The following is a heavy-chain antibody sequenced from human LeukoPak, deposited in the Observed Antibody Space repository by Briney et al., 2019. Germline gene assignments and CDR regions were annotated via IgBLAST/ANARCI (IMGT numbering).Heavy chain of an antibody. J-gene: IGHJ4*02. CDR1: GFTFSDAW. V-gene: IGHV3-15*01. CDR3: TTDWYYYDSSGYYPIF. Sequence: GGSLRLSCAASGFTFSDAWMSWVCLAPGKGLEWVGRIKSKSDGGTTDCAAPVKGRFTISRDDSKNTLYLQMNSLKTEDTAVYYCTTDWYYYDSSGYYPIFWGQGTLVTVSS. CDR2: IKSKSDGGTT. D-gene: IGHD3-22*01.